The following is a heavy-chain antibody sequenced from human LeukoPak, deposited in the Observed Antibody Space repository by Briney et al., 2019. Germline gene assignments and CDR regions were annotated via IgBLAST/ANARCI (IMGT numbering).Heavy chain of an antibody. D-gene: IGHD3-22*01. CDR3: ARGPEKDSSGYYYTYDY. J-gene: IGHJ4*02. CDR2: ISAYNGNT. CDR1: GYTFTNYG. Sequence: ASVKVSCKASGYTFTNYGISWVRQAPGQGLEWMGWISAYNGNTNYAQKLQGRVTMTTDTSTSTAYMELRSLRSDDTAVYYCARGPEKDSSGYYYTYDYWGQGTLVTVSS. V-gene: IGHV1-18*01.